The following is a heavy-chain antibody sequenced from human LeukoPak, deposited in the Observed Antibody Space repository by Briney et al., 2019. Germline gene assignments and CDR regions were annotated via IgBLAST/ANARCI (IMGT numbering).Heavy chain of an antibody. CDR3: ARDRVEYSSSTDYYYYYMDV. V-gene: IGHV4-39*07. CDR1: GGSISSSSYY. Sequence: PSETLSLTCTVSGGSISSSSYYWGWIRQPPGKGLEWIGSIYYSGSTYYNPSLKSRVTISVDTSKNQFSLKLSSVTAADTAVYYCARDRVEYSSSTDYYYYYMDVWGKGTTVTVSS. J-gene: IGHJ6*03. D-gene: IGHD6-6*01. CDR2: IYYSGST.